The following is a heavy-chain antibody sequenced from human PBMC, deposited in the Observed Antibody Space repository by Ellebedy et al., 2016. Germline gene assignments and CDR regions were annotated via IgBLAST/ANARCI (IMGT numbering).Heavy chain of an antibody. CDR1: GFTFSSYW. Sequence: GGSLRLXXAASGFTFSSYWMSWVRQAPGKGLEWVANIKQDGSEKYYVDSVKGRFTISRDNAKNSLYLQMNSLRAEDTAVYYCAKSAIIAAAGSSNYFDYWGQGTLVTVSS. D-gene: IGHD6-13*01. V-gene: IGHV3-7*03. CDR3: AKSAIIAAAGSSNYFDY. J-gene: IGHJ4*02. CDR2: IKQDGSEK.